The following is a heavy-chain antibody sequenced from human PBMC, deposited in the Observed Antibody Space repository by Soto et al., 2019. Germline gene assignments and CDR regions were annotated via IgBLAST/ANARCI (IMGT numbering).Heavy chain of an antibody. CDR3: ARASIAVAGTGLDY. D-gene: IGHD6-19*01. V-gene: IGHV2-5*02. CDR2: IYWDDDK. J-gene: IGHJ4*02. CDR1: GFSLSTSGVG. Sequence: QITLKESGPTLVKPTQTLTLTCTFSGFSLSTSGVGVGWIRQPPGKALEWLALIYWDDDKRYSPSLKSRLTITKDTSKNQVVLTMTNMDPVDTATYYCARASIAVAGTGLDYWGQGTLVTVSS.